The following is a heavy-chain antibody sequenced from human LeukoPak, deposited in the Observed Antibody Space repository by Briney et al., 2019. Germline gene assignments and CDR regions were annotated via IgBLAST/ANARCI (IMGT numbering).Heavy chain of an antibody. Sequence: AGGSLRLSCAASGFTFSRHVMSWVRQAPGKGLEWVGFIKSKAYGGTTEYAASVKGRFTISRDDSKSIAYLQMNSLKTEDTAVYYCTRVGDTAMEFDYWGQGTLVTVSS. D-gene: IGHD5-18*01. CDR1: GFTFSRHV. CDR3: TRVGDTAMEFDY. CDR2: IKSKAYGGTT. J-gene: IGHJ4*02. V-gene: IGHV3-49*04.